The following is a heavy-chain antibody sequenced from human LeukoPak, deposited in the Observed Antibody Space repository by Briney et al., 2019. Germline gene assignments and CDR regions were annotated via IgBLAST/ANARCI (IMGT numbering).Heavy chain of an antibody. J-gene: IGHJ4*02. CDR3: AREGRGAAAGLDY. CDR2: ISSSSSYI. V-gene: IGHV3-21*01. CDR1: GFTFSSYS. D-gene: IGHD6-13*01. Sequence: GGSLRLFCAASGFTFSSYSMNWVRQAPGKGLEWVSSISSSSSYIYYADSVKGRFTISRDNAKNSLYLQMNSLRAEDTAVYYCAREGRGAAAGLDYWGQGTLVTVSS.